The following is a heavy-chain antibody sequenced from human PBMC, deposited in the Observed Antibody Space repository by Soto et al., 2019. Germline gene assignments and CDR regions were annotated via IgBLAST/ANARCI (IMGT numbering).Heavy chain of an antibody. D-gene: IGHD2-2*01. V-gene: IGHV3-15*01. J-gene: IGHJ3*02. CDR3: TTDTGAALLGYCSSTSCYEDAFDI. Sequence: GGSLRLSCAASGFTFSNAWMSWVRQAPGKGLEWVGRIKSKTDGGTTDYAAPVKGRFTISRDDSKNTLYLQMNSLKTEDTAVYYCTTDTGAALLGYCSSTSCYEDAFDIWGQGTMVTVSS. CDR2: IKSKTDGGTT. CDR1: GFTFSNAW.